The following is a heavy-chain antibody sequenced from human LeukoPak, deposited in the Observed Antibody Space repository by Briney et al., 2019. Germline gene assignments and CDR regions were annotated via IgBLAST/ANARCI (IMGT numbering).Heavy chain of an antibody. Sequence: ASVKVSCKASGYTFTSYDINWVRQATGQGLEWMGWMNPNSGNTGYAQKFQGRVTMTRNTSISTAYMELSSLRSEDTAVYYCARSPSVLAVANYYYYGMDVWGQGTTVTVSS. J-gene: IGHJ6*02. D-gene: IGHD6-19*01. CDR1: GYTFTSYD. V-gene: IGHV1-8*01. CDR2: MNPNSGNT. CDR3: ARSPSVLAVANYYYYGMDV.